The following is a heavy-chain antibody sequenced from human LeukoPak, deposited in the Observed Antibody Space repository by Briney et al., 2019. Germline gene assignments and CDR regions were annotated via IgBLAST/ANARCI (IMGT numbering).Heavy chain of an antibody. Sequence: SETLSLTCTVSGGSISSYYWSWIRQPPGKGLEWIGYIYYSGSTNYNPSLKSRVTISLDTSKNQFSVKLTSVTTADTAVYYCARLYGNFQNYYDYWGQGTLVTVSS. V-gene: IGHV4-59*12. CDR3: ARLYGNFQNYYDY. D-gene: IGHD1-7*01. CDR1: GGSISSYY. CDR2: IYYSGST. J-gene: IGHJ4*02.